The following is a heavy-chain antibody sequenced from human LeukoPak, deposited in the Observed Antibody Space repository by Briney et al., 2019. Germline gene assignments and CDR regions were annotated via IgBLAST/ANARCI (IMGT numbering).Heavy chain of an antibody. Sequence: GRSLRLSCAASGFTFSSYGMHWVRQAPGKGLEWVAVISCDGSNKYYADSVKGRFTISRDNSKNTLYLQMNSLRVEDTAVYYCARAPAKLYGSGSYDFDYWGQGTLVTVSS. CDR2: ISCDGSNK. J-gene: IGHJ4*02. V-gene: IGHV3-30*03. CDR1: GFTFSSYG. D-gene: IGHD3-10*01. CDR3: ARAPAKLYGSGSYDFDY.